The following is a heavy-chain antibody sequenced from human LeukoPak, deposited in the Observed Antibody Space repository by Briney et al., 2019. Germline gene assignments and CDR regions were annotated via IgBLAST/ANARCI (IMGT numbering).Heavy chain of an antibody. D-gene: IGHD6-13*01. J-gene: IGHJ4*02. Sequence: SETLSLTCAVSGGSISSGGYSWSWIQQPPGKGLEWIGYIYHSGSTYYNPSLKSRVTISVDRSKNQFSLKLSSVTAADTAVYYCARVGAAAGDDYWGQGTLVTVSS. CDR1: GGSISSGGYS. CDR2: IYHSGST. CDR3: ARVGAAAGDDY. V-gene: IGHV4-30-2*01.